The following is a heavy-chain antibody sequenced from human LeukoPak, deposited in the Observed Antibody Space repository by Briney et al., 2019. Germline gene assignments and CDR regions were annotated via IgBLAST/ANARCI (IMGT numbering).Heavy chain of an antibody. CDR1: GFTFSSYG. D-gene: IGHD3-3*01. CDR3: AKGFWSGYYSGYAFDI. V-gene: IGHV3-33*06. CDR2: IWYDGSNK. Sequence: GGSLRLSCAASGFTFSSYGMHWVRQAPGKGLEWVAVIWYDGSNKYYADSVKGRFTISRDNSKNTLYLQMNSLRAEDTAVYYCAKGFWSGYYSGYAFDIWGQGTMVTVSS. J-gene: IGHJ3*02.